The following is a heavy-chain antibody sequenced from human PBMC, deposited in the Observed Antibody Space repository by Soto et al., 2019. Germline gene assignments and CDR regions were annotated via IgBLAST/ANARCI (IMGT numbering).Heavy chain of an antibody. CDR1: GFTFSSYG. V-gene: IGHV3-30*18. CDR3: AKDVSVVVTAAFDY. CDR2: ISYDGSNK. D-gene: IGHD2-21*02. Sequence: GGSLRLSCAASGFTFSSYGMHWVRQAPGKGLEWVAVISYDGSNKYYADSVKGRFTISRDNSKNTLYLQMNSLRAEDTAVYYCAKDVSVVVTAAFDYWGQGTLVTVSS. J-gene: IGHJ4*02.